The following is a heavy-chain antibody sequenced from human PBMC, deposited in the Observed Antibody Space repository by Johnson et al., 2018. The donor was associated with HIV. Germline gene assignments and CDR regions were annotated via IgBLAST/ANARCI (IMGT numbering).Heavy chain of an antibody. Sequence: QMQLVESGGGLVQPGGSLRLSCSASGFSFDSFWMTWVRQAPGNGLEWVVFIRSDGSNKYYADSVKGRFTISRDNSKNTLYLQMNSLRAEDTAVFYCARAIVVDDDAFDIWGQGTMVTVSS. CDR3: ARAIVVDDDAFDI. D-gene: IGHD3-22*01. CDR1: GFSFDSFW. J-gene: IGHJ3*02. V-gene: IGHV3-30*02. CDR2: IRSDGSNK.